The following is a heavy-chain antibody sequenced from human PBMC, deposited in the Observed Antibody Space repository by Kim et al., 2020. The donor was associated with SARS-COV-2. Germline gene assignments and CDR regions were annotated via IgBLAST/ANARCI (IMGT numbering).Heavy chain of an antibody. J-gene: IGHJ4*02. D-gene: IGHD1-26*01. V-gene: IGHV3-23*01. CDR3: SKGVLNSGFYS. CDR1: GFTFSTSP. CDR2: ISWDGTRT. Sequence: GGSLRLSCVASGFTFSTSPMGWVRQAPGKGLEWVSRISWDGTRTYYADSVKGRVTMSSDKSKNMLYLHMNSLRVEDKADYSCSKGVLNSGFYSWGQGTQV.